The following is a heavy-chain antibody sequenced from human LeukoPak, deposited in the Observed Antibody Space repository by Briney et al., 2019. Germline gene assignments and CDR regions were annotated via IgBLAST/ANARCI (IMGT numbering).Heavy chain of an antibody. J-gene: IGHJ5*01. CDR3: ATDDGSVTMGFDS. V-gene: IGHV1-69*05. CDR1: GGTFSSYA. CDR2: IIPILGTT. D-gene: IGHD4-17*01. Sequence: SVKVSCKASGGTFSSYAFSWVRQAPGQGLQWMGGIIPILGTTNYAQQFQGRVTMTTDESTSTAFMELSSLRSEDTAIYYCATDDGSVTMGFDSWGQGTLLTVSS.